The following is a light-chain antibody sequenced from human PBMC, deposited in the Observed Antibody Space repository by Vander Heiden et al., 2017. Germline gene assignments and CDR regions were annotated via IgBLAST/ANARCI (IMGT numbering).Light chain of an antibody. J-gene: IGLJ3*02. CDR3: QVWDRNAVV. CDR2: RDT. CDR1: TIGTKS. Sequence: SYDLTQPLSVSVAPGQTARIACGGDTIGTKSVHWYHQRPGQAPVLVIYRDTNRPSGIPERFSGSNSGNTATLTISGSQAGDEGDYSCQVWDRNAVVFGGGTKLTVL. V-gene: IGLV3-9*01.